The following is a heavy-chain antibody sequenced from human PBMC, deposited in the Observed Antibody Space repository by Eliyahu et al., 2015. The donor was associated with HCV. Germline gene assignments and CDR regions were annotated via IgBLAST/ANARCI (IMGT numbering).Heavy chain of an antibody. Sequence: QVLLQQSGPGLVQPSQTLSLTCAISGDSVPGNSVVWNWIRQSPSGGLEWLGRIFYRSKWFKEYAGSVKHRISFDSDTSKNHFSLQLRSVSPEDTAVYYCARGQQFVPGSAFYFDYWDQGAQVTVSS. CDR3: ARGQQFVPGSAFYFDY. J-gene: IGHJ4*02. V-gene: IGHV6-1*01. D-gene: IGHD6-6*01. CDR2: IFYRSKWFK. CDR1: GDSVPGNSVV.